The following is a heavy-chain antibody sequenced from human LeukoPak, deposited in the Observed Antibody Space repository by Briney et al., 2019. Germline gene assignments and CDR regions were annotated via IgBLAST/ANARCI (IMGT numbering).Heavy chain of an antibody. Sequence: GGSLRLSCAASGFTFSSYDMHWVRQVTGKGLEWVSAIGTAGDTYYPGSVKGRFTISRENAKNSLYLQMNSLGAGDTAVYYCARSRSLSMDVWGQGTTVTVSS. V-gene: IGHV3-13*01. CDR1: GFTFSSYD. CDR2: IGTAGDT. J-gene: IGHJ6*02. CDR3: ARSRSLSMDV.